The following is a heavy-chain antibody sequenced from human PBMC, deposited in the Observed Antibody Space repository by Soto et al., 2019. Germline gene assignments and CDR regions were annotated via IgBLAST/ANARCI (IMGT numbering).Heavy chain of an antibody. D-gene: IGHD2-2*01. CDR1: VGAIIRGGYS. Sequence: TLSLACAFSVGAIIRGGYSLSWIRHPPGKGLEWIGYIYHSASTYYKPSLKSRVTISVDRSKNQLSLKLRSVTAADTAVYYCARGSRGSSLHWFPPWGLGTLATVYS. CDR3: ARGSRGSSLHWFPP. CDR2: IYHSAST. V-gene: IGHV4-30-2*01. J-gene: IGHJ5*02.